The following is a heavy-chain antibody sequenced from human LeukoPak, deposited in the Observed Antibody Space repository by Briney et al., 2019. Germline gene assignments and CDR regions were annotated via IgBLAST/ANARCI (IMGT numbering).Heavy chain of an antibody. CDR2: INPSGGST. CDR1: GYTFTSYY. V-gene: IGHV1-46*01. CDR3: ARDPRRIAVAGYAFDY. Sequence: ASVKVSGKASGYTFTSYYMHWVRQAPGQGLEWMGIINPSGGSTSYAQKFQGRVTMTRDTSTSTVYMELSSLRSEDTAVYYCARDPRRIAVAGYAFDYWGQGTLVTVSS. D-gene: IGHD6-19*01. J-gene: IGHJ4*02.